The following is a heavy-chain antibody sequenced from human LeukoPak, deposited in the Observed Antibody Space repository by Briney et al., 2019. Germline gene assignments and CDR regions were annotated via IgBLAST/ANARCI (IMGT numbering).Heavy chain of an antibody. CDR1: GGSFSGYY. V-gene: IGHV4-34*01. J-gene: IGHJ4*02. D-gene: IGHD5-12*01. Sequence: SETLSLTCAVYGGSFSGYYWSWIRQPPGKGLEWIGSIYYSGSTYYNPSLKSRVTISVDTSKNRFSLKLSSVTAADTAVYYCARHAGGYDRELDYWGQGTLVTVSS. CDR3: ARHAGGYDRELDY. CDR2: IYYSGST.